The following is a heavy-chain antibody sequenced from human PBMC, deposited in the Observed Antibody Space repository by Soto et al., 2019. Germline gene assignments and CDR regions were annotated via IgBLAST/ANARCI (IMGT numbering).Heavy chain of an antibody. CDR1: GFIFSDYG. V-gene: IGHV3-30*03. CDR3: VPNFAS. J-gene: IGHJ4*02. CDR2: ISNNSSHE. Sequence: QVEVVQSGGGVVQPGKSVRLSCKASGFIFSDYGVHWARQAPGKGLQWVAFISNNSSHEYYADSVKVRFTISRDNSQNTVYLHLKSLRPEDTAVYYCVPNFASWGQGTRVNVSP.